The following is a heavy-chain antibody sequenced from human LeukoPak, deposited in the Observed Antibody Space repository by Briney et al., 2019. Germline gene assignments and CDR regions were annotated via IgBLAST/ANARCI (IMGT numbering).Heavy chain of an antibody. CDR2: IEKDGSLK. D-gene: IGHD3-10*01. Sequence: GGSLRLSCAASGYTFSSYAMSWVRQAPGKGLEWVANIEKDGSLKQYVDAVRGRFTVSRDNAKNSLYLQMNSLRADDTAVYYCVSLRVSAVRDSFDLWGQGTMVTVSS. V-gene: IGHV3-7*01. CDR3: VSLRVSAVRDSFDL. J-gene: IGHJ3*01. CDR1: GYTFSSYA.